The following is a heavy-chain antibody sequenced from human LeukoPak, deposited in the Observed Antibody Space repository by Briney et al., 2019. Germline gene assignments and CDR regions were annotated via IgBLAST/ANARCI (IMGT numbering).Heavy chain of an antibody. CDR3: ARTLVVVMYYGMDV. CDR2: ISYDGSNK. CDR1: GFTFSSYA. V-gene: IGHV3-30-3*01. Sequence: GGSLRLSCAAPGFTFSSYAMHWVRQAPGKGLEWVAVISYDGSNKYYADSVKGRFTISRDNSKNTLYLQMNSLRAEDTAVYYCARTLVVVMYYGMDVWGQGTTVTVSS. J-gene: IGHJ6*02. D-gene: IGHD3-22*01.